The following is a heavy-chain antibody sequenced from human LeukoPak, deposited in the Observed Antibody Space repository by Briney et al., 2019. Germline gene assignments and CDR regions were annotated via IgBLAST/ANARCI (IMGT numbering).Heavy chain of an antibody. J-gene: IGHJ4*02. CDR1: GFTFRDYT. V-gene: IGHV3-30*04. CDR3: AAEYCSGGSCYTGHSGHDY. Sequence: SGGSLRLSCAASGFTFRDYTLHWVRKAPGQGLAWEAVISNDGTYKFYADSVKGRFTISRDSSRNTLYLQMNSLRAEDTAVYYCAAEYCSGGSCYTGHSGHDYWXQGTLVTVSS. D-gene: IGHD2-15*01. CDR2: ISNDGTYK.